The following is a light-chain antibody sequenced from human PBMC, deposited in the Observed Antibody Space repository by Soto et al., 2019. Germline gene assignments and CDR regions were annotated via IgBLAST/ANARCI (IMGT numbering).Light chain of an antibody. V-gene: IGKV1-12*01. CDR2: AAA. J-gene: IGKJ3*01. CDR3: QQANSFPLT. Sequence: DIPMTQSPSSVSASVGDRVTITCRASQGICSWLGWYQQKPGKAPKLLIYAAASLQSGVPSRFSATFSGTEFTLTISSLQPEDLATYFCQQANSFPLTFGPGTKVDLK. CDR1: QGICSW.